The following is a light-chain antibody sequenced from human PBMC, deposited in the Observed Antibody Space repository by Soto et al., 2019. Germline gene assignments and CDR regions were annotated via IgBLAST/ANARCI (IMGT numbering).Light chain of an antibody. CDR3: SSYTSTSTQV. V-gene: IGLV2-14*01. CDR1: SSDIGRYNY. J-gene: IGLJ1*01. Sequence: QSVLTQPASVSGSPGQSITISCTGTSSDIGRYNYVSWYQQHPGKVPKLIISEVRNRPSGVSDRFSGSKSGNSASLTISGLQAGDEAGYYCSSYTSTSTQVFGSGTKVTVL. CDR2: EVR.